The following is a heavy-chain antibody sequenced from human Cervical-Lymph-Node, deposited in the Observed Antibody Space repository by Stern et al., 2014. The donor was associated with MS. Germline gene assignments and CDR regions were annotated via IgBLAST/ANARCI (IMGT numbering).Heavy chain of an antibody. Sequence: QLQLQESGPGLVKPSQTLSLTCTVSGGSMNSRPYYWNWLRQPAGKALEWIGRIYISGSTNYNPSLESRVTISIDTSKNQLSPKRRSWTAADTAVYYCAREGETSDFFPFDYWGQGAQVIVSS. CDR2: IYISGST. V-gene: IGHV4-61*02. CDR3: AREGETSDFFPFDY. D-gene: IGHD3/OR15-3a*01. J-gene: IGHJ4*02. CDR1: GGSMNSRPYY.